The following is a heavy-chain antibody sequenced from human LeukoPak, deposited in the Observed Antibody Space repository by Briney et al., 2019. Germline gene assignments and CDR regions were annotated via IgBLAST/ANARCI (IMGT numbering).Heavy chain of an antibody. CDR1: GYTFTSFD. D-gene: IGHD3-10*01. CDR3: ARKFLGSRGYYFDY. CDR2: MNPNSGNT. Sequence: ASVKVSCKASGYTFTSFDINWVRQATGQGLEWMGWMNPNSGNTGYAQKFQGRVTMTRNTSISTAYMELSSLRSEDTAVYYCARKFLGSRGYYFDYWGQGTLVTVSS. V-gene: IGHV1-8*01. J-gene: IGHJ4*02.